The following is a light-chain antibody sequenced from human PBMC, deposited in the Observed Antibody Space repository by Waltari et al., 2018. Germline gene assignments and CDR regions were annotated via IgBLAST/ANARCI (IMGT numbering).Light chain of an antibody. Sequence: EIVLKQSPVTLSLFQGDRATLSCRASQSVGRSLAWSQQQPGPPPRLLIYNASNRASGIPDRFSGSGSGADFSLTISRLEPEDFAVYYCQMYVRLPVTFGQGTKVEVK. CDR3: QMYVRLPVT. CDR1: QSVGRS. CDR2: NAS. V-gene: IGKV3-20*01. J-gene: IGKJ1*01.